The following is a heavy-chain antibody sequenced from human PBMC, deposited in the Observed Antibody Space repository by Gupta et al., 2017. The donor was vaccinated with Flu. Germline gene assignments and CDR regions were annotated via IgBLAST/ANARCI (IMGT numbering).Heavy chain of an antibody. Sequence: EVHLVESGGGLVQPGGSLRLSCVASGFPFSNYWMGWVRQAPVKGLEWVANIREDESERYYVDSVRGRFTISRDNAKKSVYLQMTSLSPDDTAIYYCVRRYSSTADYWGQGTQVTVSS. CDR3: VRRYSSTADY. CDR1: GFPFSNYW. V-gene: IGHV3-7*04. D-gene: IGHD6-13*01. J-gene: IGHJ4*02. CDR2: IREDESER.